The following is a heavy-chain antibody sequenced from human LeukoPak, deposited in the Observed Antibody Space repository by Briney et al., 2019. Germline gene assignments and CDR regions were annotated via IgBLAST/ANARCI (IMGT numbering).Heavy chain of an antibody. Sequence: GGSLRLSCAASGFTFTNAWMSWVRQAPGKGLEWVSAISGSGGSTYYADSVKGRFTISRDNSKNTLYLQMNSLRAEDTAVYYCAKLSYDILTGYYTAKYYFDYWGQGTLVTVS. CDR1: GFTFTNAW. D-gene: IGHD3-9*01. V-gene: IGHV3-23*01. CDR3: AKLSYDILTGYYTAKYYFDY. J-gene: IGHJ4*02. CDR2: ISGSGGST.